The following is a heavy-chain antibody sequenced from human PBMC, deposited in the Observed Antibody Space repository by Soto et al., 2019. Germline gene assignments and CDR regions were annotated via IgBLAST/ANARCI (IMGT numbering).Heavy chain of an antibody. V-gene: IGHV3-23*01. J-gene: IGHJ4*02. CDR3: AKWPPSPKMGVTSH. CDR2: ITVAGGGI. Sequence: EVQLLESGGGLVQPGGSLRLSCAASGFAFSSSAMAWIRQTPGKGLQRVSAITVAGGGIYYADSVKGRFTISRDNPKKTLYLQMNGLSAEDTALYFCAKWPPSPKMGVTSHWGQGTLVTVSS. CDR1: GFAFSSSA. D-gene: IGHD1-26*01.